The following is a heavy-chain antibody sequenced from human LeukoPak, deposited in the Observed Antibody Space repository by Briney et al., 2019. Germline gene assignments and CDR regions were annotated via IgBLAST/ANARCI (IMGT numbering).Heavy chain of an antibody. J-gene: IGHJ4*02. CDR3: ARQLGYCSGGSCLLHFDY. CDR1: GGSISSYY. Sequence: KPSETLSLTCTVSGGSISSYYWSWIRQPAGKGLEWIGRIYTSGSTNYNPSLKSRVTMSVDTSKNQFSLKLSSVTAADTAVYYCARQLGYCSGGSCLLHFDYWGQGTLVTVSS. V-gene: IGHV4-4*07. CDR2: IYTSGST. D-gene: IGHD2-15*01.